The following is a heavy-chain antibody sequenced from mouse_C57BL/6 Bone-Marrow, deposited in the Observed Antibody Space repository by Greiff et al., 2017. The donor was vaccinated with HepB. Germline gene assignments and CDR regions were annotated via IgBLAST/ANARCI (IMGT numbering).Heavy chain of an antibody. Sequence: EVQLVESGAELVRPGASVKLSCTASGFNIKDDYMHWVKQRPEQGLEWIGWIDPENGDTEYASKFQGKATITADTSSNTAYLQLSSLTSEDTAVYYCTAYYYGSSCDYWGQGTTLTVSS. CDR2: IDPENGDT. V-gene: IGHV14-4*01. J-gene: IGHJ2*01. CDR3: TAYYYGSSCDY. D-gene: IGHD1-1*01. CDR1: GFNIKDDY.